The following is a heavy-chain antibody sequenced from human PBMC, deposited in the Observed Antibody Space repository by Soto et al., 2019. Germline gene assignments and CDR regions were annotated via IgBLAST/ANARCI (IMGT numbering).Heavy chain of an antibody. CDR3: TTPSPRYNVFGGGFFTYYGMAV. CDR1: GFTFSNAW. D-gene: IGHD3-3*01. V-gene: IGHV3-15*07. J-gene: IGHJ6*04. Sequence: PGGSLRLSCAASGFTFSNAWMNWVRQAPGKGLEWVGRIKSKTDGGTTDYAAPVKGRFTISRDDSKNTLYLQMNSLKTEDTAVYYCTTPSPRYNVFGGGFFTYYGMAVGGKGASVTVPS. CDR2: IKSKTDGGTT.